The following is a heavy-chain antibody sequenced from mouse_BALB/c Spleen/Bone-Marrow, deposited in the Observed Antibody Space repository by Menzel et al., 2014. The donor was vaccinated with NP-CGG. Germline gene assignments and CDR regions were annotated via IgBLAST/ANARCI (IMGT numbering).Heavy chain of an antibody. CDR1: GYAFSAYW. V-gene: IGHV1-80*01. CDR3: TRSTATFDY. D-gene: IGHD1-2*01. J-gene: IGHJ2*01. Sequence: LEESGAELVRPGSSVMISCKASGYAFSAYWMNWVKQRPGQGLEWIGQIYPGDGDTNYNGKFKGKATLTADKSSSTAYMQLSSLTSEDSAVYFCTRSTATFDYWGQGTTLTVSS. CDR2: IYPGDGDT.